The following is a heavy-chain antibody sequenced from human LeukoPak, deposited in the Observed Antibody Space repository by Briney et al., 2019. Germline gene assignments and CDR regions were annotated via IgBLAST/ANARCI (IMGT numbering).Heavy chain of an antibody. J-gene: IGHJ2*01. CDR1: GFTFSSYA. CDR3: AKGQWSWYFDL. D-gene: IGHD2-15*01. V-gene: IGHV3-23*01. CDR2: ISGSGGST. Sequence: GGSQRLSCAASGFTFSSYAMSWVRQAPGKGLEWVSAISGSGGSTYYADSVKGWFTISRDNSKNTLYLQMNSLRAEDTAVYYCAKGQWSWYFDLWGRGTLVTVSS.